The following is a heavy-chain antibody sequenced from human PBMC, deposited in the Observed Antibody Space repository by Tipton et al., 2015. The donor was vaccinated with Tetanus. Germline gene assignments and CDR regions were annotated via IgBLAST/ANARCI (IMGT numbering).Heavy chain of an antibody. CDR3: ARAVKSSSSPYYYYGMDV. CDR2: IYTSGST. CDR1: GGSISSYY. Sequence: TLSLTCTVSGGSISSYYWSWIRQPAGKGLEWIGRIYTSGSTNYNPSLKSRVTMSVDTSKNQFSLKLSSVTAADTAVYYCARAVKSSSSPYYYYGMDVWGQGTTVTVSS. D-gene: IGHD6-6*01. V-gene: IGHV4-4*07. J-gene: IGHJ6*02.